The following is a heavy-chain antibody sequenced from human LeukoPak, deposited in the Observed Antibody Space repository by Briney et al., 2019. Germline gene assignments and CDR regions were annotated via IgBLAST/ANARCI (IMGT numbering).Heavy chain of an antibody. CDR1: GASISSNNYY. CDR2: IYYSGST. CDR3: ARGSDYYDSNYFDY. D-gene: IGHD3-22*01. V-gene: IGHV4-61*05. Sequence: SETLSLTCTVSGASISSNNYYWGWIRQPPGKGLEWIGYIYYSGSTNYNPSLKSRVTISVDTSKNQFSLKLSSVTAADTAVYYCARGSDYYDSNYFDYWGQGTLVTVSS. J-gene: IGHJ4*02.